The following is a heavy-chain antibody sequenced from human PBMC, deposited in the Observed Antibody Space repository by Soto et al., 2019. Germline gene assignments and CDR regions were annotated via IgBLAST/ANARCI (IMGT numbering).Heavy chain of an antibody. CDR3: ARAVNGYCSSTSCYTQLYYGMDV. V-gene: IGHV1-69*13. D-gene: IGHD2-2*02. J-gene: IGHJ6*02. CDR2: IIPIFGTA. Sequence: ASVKVSCKASGGTFSSYAISWVRQAPGQGLGWMGGIIPIFGTANYAQKFQGRVTITADESTSTAYMELSSLRSEDTAVYYCARAVNGYCSSTSCYTQLYYGMDVWGQGTTVTVSS. CDR1: GGTFSSYA.